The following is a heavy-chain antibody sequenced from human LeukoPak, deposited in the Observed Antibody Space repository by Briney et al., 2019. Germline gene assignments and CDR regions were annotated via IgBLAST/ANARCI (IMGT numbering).Heavy chain of an antibody. CDR3: ARGRYYDSSGYYIAFDY. CDR1: GASVSSSYS. J-gene: IGHJ4*02. V-gene: IGHV4-30-2*01. CDR2: IYQSGST. Sequence: PSQTLSLTCGVSGASVSSSYSWSWIRQPPGRGLEWIGYIYQSGSTSYNPSLQSRVTISVDTSKNQFSLKLSSVTAADTAVYYCARGRYYDSSGYYIAFDYWGQGTLVTVSS. D-gene: IGHD3-22*01.